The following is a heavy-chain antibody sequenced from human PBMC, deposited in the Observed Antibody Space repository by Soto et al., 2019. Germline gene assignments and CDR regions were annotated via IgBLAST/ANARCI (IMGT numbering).Heavy chain of an antibody. CDR3: ATVSSGYEIDYFDY. J-gene: IGHJ4*02. CDR2: FDPEDGET. CDR1: GYTLTELS. Sequence: SVKVSCKVSGYTLTELSMHWVRQAPGKGLEWMGGFDPEDGETIYAQKFQGRVTMTEDTSTDTAYMELSSLRSEDTAVYYCATVSSGYEIDYFDYWGQGTLVTVSS. V-gene: IGHV1-24*01. D-gene: IGHD5-12*01.